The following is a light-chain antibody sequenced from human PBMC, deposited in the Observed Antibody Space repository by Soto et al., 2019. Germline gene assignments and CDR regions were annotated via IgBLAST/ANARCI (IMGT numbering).Light chain of an antibody. J-gene: IGKJ3*01. CDR1: QSISHW. CDR3: QQYNSSSFT. V-gene: IGKV1-5*01. CDR2: DAS. Sequence: DIQMTQSPSTLSASVGDRVTITCRASQSISHWLAWYQQKPGKAPKLLIYDASTLESGVPSRFSGSGSGTEFTLTITSLQPDDFATYHCQQYNSSSFTFGPGTKVDIK.